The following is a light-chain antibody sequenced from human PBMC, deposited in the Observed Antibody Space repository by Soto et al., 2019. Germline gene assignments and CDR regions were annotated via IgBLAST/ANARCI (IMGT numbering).Light chain of an antibody. CDR2: VAS. Sequence: ERVMTQSPATVSVSPGERVTLSCRASQTVSTNLDWYQQKPGQAPRLLISVASSRATGVPARFSGSGSGTEFTLTISSLQSEDFAVYYCQQYHNWPWTFGQGTTVESK. CDR1: QTVSTN. CDR3: QQYHNWPWT. J-gene: IGKJ1*01. V-gene: IGKV3-15*01.